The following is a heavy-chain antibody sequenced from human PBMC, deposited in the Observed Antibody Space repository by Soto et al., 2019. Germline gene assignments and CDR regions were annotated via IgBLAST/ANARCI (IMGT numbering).Heavy chain of an antibody. D-gene: IGHD6-6*01. CDR3: AKDRGSLYTSSSPLDF. CDR2: ISASGGST. Sequence: EVQLLESGGGLVQPGGSLRLSCAASGFTFTNYAMTWVRQAPGKGLEWVSGISASGGSTYYADSVKGRFTISRDNSKNTLFLQMHSLRAEDTALYYCAKDRGSLYTSSSPLDFWGQGTLVTVSS. CDR1: GFTFTNYA. J-gene: IGHJ4*02. V-gene: IGHV3-23*01.